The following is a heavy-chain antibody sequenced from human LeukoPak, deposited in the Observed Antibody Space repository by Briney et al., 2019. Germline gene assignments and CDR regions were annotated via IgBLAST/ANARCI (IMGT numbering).Heavy chain of an antibody. CDR2: IYFLGST. CDR1: GGSISSHY. D-gene: IGHD5-24*01. J-gene: IGHJ6*03. V-gene: IGHV4-59*11. Sequence: KPSETLSLTCNVSGGSISSHYWSWIRQPPGKGLEWIGYIYFLGSTNYNPSLKSRVTISVDMPNNQFSLKMSSVTAADTAVYYCARTGDGYNYYNYYYMDVWGKGTTVTVTS. CDR3: ARTGDGYNYYNYYYMDV.